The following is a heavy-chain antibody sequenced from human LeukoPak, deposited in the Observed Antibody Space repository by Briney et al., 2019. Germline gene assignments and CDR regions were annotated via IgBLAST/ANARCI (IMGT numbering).Heavy chain of an antibody. CDR1: GYTFTGHY. D-gene: IGHD6-13*01. CDR3: ARRIAAAGTRGGFDY. CDR2: INPNSGGT. V-gene: IGHV1-2*02. Sequence: GASVKVSCKASGYTFTGHYMHWVRQAPGQGLEWMGWINPNSGGTNYAQKFQGRVTMTRDTSISTAYMELSRLRYDDAAVYYCARRIAAAGTRGGFDYWGQGTLVTVSS. J-gene: IGHJ4*02.